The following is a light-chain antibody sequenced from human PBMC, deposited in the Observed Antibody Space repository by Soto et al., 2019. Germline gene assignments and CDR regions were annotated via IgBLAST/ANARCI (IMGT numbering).Light chain of an antibody. V-gene: IGKV4-1*01. CDR3: QHSDAHPYT. CDR1: QSVLHSSNNKNY. CDR2: WAS. Sequence: DIVMTQSPDSLAVSLGERATINCKSSQSVLHSSNNKNYLTWYQQKPGQPPKLLIYWASTRASGVPDRFSGSGSGTDFTLTISSLQAEDVAVYYCQHSDAHPYTFGQGTKVEIK. J-gene: IGKJ2*01.